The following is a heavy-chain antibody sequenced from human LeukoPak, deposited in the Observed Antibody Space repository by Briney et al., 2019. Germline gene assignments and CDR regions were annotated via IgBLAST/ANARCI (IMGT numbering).Heavy chain of an antibody. Sequence: PGGSLRLSCAASGFTFSSYSMNWVRQAPGKGLEWVSYISSSSSTIYYADSVKGRFTISRDNAKNSLYLQMNSLRAEDTAVYYCARDTAIVGATSRAFDIWGQGTMVTVSS. D-gene: IGHD1-26*01. CDR2: ISSSSSTI. CDR3: ARDTAIVGATSRAFDI. J-gene: IGHJ3*02. CDR1: GFTFSSYS. V-gene: IGHV3-48*04.